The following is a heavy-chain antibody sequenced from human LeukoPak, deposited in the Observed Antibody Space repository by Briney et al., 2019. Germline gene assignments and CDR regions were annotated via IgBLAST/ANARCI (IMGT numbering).Heavy chain of an antibody. Sequence: GGSLRLSCVGSGLSFSTFSTYALHWVRQAPGKGLDWVAVISYDGNSRYYADSVRGRFTISRDNSKNTMYLQMNTLRAEDTAVYYCARIYDILTGYYDGFDLWGQGTMVTVSS. CDR3: ARIYDILTGYYDGFDL. CDR2: ISYDGNSR. V-gene: IGHV3-30-3*01. J-gene: IGHJ3*01. D-gene: IGHD3-9*01. CDR1: GLSFSTFSTYA.